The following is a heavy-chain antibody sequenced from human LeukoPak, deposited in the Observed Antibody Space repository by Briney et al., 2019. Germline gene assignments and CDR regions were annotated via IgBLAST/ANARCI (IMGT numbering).Heavy chain of an antibody. Sequence: ASVKVSCKASGYTFTSYDINWVRQATGHGLEWMGWMNPNSGNTGYAQKFQGRVTMTRNTSISTAYMELSSLRSEDTAVYYCARGAFLAAAGVVIDVWGKGTTVTISS. V-gene: IGHV1-8*02. CDR2: MNPNSGNT. CDR1: GYTFTSYD. D-gene: IGHD6-13*01. CDR3: ARGAFLAAAGVVIDV. J-gene: IGHJ6*04.